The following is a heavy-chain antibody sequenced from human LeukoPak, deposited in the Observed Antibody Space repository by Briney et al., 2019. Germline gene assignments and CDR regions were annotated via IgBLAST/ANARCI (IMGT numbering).Heavy chain of an antibody. D-gene: IGHD5-12*01. V-gene: IGHV3-23*01. CDR2: IGSDYDR. CDR3: AKSAGVATIYFDC. CDR1: RFAFGSYA. Sequence: GGSLRLSCTASRFAFGSYAMAWVRQAPGKGLEGVAAIGSDYDRVHEDSVKGRFTISRDNSKSTLYLQMDNLRPEDTAVYFCAKSAGVATIYFDCWGQGALVTVSS. J-gene: IGHJ4*02.